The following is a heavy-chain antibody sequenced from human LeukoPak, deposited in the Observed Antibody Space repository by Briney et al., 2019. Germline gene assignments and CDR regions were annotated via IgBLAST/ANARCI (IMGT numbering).Heavy chain of an antibody. D-gene: IGHD2-15*01. Sequence: GGSLRLSCAASGFTFSSYLMRWVRQAPGKGLEGVANIKQGGSEKYYVDSVKGRFTISRDNAKNSLYLQMNSLRAEDTAVYYCATWRGSAFDPWGQGTLVTVSS. J-gene: IGHJ5*02. V-gene: IGHV3-7*01. CDR3: ATWRGSAFDP. CDR2: IKQGGSEK. CDR1: GFTFSSYL.